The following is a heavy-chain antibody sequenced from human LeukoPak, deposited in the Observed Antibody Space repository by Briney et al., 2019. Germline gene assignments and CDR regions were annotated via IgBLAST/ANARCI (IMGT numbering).Heavy chain of an antibody. D-gene: IGHD1-1*01. CDR2: MDPSGSHK. V-gene: IGHV3-7*01. J-gene: IGHJ4*02. CDR3: AIWTSGNY. Sequence: GGSLRLSCAASEFIFNRSWMNWVRQAPGKGLEWVANMDPSGSHKRYVDSVKGRFTISEDNPGTSLYLDMYGLRAEDTAIYYCAIWTSGNYWGQGTLVTVSS. CDR1: EFIFNRSW.